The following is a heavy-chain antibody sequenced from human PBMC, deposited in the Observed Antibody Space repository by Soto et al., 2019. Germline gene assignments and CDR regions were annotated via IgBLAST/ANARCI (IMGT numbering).Heavy chain of an antibody. J-gene: IGHJ5*02. CDR1: GYTFTSYA. CDR3: AHRRSRVGFLEWLNNWFDP. D-gene: IGHD3-3*02. CDR2: INAGNGNT. Sequence: ASVKVSCKASGYTFTSYAMHWVRQAPGQRLEWMGWINAGNGNTKYSQKFQSRLTITKDTSKNQVVLTMTNMDPVDTATYYCAHRRSRVGFLEWLNNWFDPWGQGTLVTVSS. V-gene: IGHV1-3*01.